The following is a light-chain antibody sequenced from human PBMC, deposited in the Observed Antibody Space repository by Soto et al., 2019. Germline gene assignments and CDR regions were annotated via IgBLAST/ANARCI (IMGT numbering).Light chain of an antibody. CDR2: DAS. V-gene: IGKV1-33*01. J-gene: IGKJ4*01. CDR3: QQYDNLPPLT. Sequence: DIQMTQSPSSLSASVGDRVTITCQASQDISNYLNWYQQKPGKAPKLLIYDASNLETGVPSRFSGSGSETDFTCTISSLQPEDIATYYCQQYDNLPPLTFGGGTKVEIK. CDR1: QDISNY.